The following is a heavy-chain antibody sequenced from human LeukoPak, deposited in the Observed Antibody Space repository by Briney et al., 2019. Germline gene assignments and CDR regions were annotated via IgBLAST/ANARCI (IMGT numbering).Heavy chain of an antibody. CDR3: ARDVYSGYNSIYAFHI. Sequence: GGSLRLSCAASGFTFSTYSMNWVRQAPGEGLEWVSSISISSSYIYYADSVKGRFTISRDNAKNSLYLQMNSLRAEDTAVYYCARDVYSGYNSIYAFHIWGQGTMVTVSS. CDR2: ISISSSYI. J-gene: IGHJ3*02. V-gene: IGHV3-21*01. D-gene: IGHD5-12*01. CDR1: GFTFSTYS.